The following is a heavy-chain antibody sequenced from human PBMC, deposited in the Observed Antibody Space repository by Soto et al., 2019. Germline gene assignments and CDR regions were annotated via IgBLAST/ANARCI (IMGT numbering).Heavy chain of an antibody. CDR1: GFTFSSYG. CDR2: ISYDGSNK. V-gene: IGHV3-30*18. J-gene: IGHJ4*02. Sequence: QVQLVESGGGVVQPGRSLRLSCAASGFTFSSYGMHWVRQAPGKGLEWVAGISYDGSNKYHADSVKGRFSVSRDNSRNTLNLQMRSLRGEDTAVDYCAKQPKSGYDPSAFFDYWGQGSLVTVTS. CDR3: AKQPKSGYDPSAFFDY. D-gene: IGHD5-12*01.